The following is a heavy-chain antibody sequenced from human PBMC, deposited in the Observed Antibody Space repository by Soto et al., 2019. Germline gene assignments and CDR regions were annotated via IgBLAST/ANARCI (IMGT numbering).Heavy chain of an antibody. V-gene: IGHV1-69*12. CDR2: IIPIFGTA. Sequence: QVQLVQSGAEVKKPGSSVKVSCKASGGTFSSYAISWVRQAPGQGLEWMGGIIPIFGTANYAQKFQGRVTITADESTSTAYMELSSLRSEDTAVYYCASPTRGYYGSGSYEGFDYWGQGTLVTVSS. CDR3: ASPTRGYYGSGSYEGFDY. CDR1: GGTFSSYA. D-gene: IGHD3-10*01. J-gene: IGHJ4*02.